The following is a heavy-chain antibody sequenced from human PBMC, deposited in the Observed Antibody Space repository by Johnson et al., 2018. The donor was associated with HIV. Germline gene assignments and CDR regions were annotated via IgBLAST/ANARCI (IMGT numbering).Heavy chain of an antibody. Sequence: PGKGLEWVSVIYSGGTTYYADSVKGRVTISRDNSKNTLYLQMNSLRGEDTAVYYCAKEAITLEVDIWGQGTMVTVSS. J-gene: IGHJ3*02. CDR2: IYSGGTT. V-gene: IGHV3-53*01. D-gene: IGHD2-8*02. CDR3: AKEAITLEVDI.